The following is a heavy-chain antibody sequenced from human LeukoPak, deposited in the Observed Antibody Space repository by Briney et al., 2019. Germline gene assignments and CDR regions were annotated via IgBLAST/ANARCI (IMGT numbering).Heavy chain of an antibody. CDR3: ARDRGSRTGAFDY. CDR1: GGSISSGGYS. D-gene: IGHD6-25*01. Sequence: PSETLSLTCAVSGGSISSGGYSWSWIRQPPGKGLEWIGYIYHSGSTYYNPSLKSRVTISVDRSKNQFSLKLSSVTAADTAVYYCARDRGSRTGAFDYWGQGTLVTVSS. V-gene: IGHV4-30-2*01. J-gene: IGHJ4*02. CDR2: IYHSGST.